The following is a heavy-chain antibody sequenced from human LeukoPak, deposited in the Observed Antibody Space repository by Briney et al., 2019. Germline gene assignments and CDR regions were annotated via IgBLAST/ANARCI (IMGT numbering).Heavy chain of an antibody. CDR3: AKAVAAHRYYYYYYGMDV. V-gene: IGHV3-23*01. CDR2: ISGSGGST. D-gene: IGHD6-13*01. CDR1: GFTFSSYA. J-gene: IGHJ6*02. Sequence: PGGSLRLSCAASGFTFSSYAMSWARQAPGKGLEWVSAISGSGGSTYYADSVKGRFTISRDNSKNTLYLQMNSLRAEDTAVYYCAKAVAAHRYYYYYYGMDVWGQGTTVTVSS.